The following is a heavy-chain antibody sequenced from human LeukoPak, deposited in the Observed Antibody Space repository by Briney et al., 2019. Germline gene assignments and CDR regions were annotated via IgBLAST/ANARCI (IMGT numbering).Heavy chain of an antibody. CDR2: INPNSGGT. CDR3: ARGRVVRGVHFDY. D-gene: IGHD3-10*01. V-gene: IGHV1/OR15-1*01. CDR1: GYTFTGYY. J-gene: IGHJ4*02. Sequence: GASVKVSCKASGYTFTGYYMHWVRQAPGQGLEWMGWINPNSGGTNYAQKFQGRVTMTRDTSISTAYTELSSLRSEDTATYYCARGRVVRGVHFDYWGQGTLVTVSS.